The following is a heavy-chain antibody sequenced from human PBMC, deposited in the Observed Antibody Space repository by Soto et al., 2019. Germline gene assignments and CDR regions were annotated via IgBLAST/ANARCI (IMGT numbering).Heavy chain of an antibody. CDR2: IIPIFGTA. CDR1: GGTFSSYA. J-gene: IGHJ6*02. D-gene: IGHD3-3*01. Sequence: SVKVSCKASGGTFSSYAISWVRQAPGQGLEWMGGIIPIFGTANYAQKFQGRVTITADKSTSTAYMELSSLRSEDTAVYYCARGEEITIFGVVIIRGMDVWGQGTTVTV. CDR3: ARGEEITIFGVVIIRGMDV. V-gene: IGHV1-69*06.